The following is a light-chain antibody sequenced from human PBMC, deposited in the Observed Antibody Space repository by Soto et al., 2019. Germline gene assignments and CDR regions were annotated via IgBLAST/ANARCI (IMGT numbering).Light chain of an antibody. Sequence: QSALTQPASVSGSPGQSITISCTGTSSDVGGYNYVSWYQQHPGKAPKLMIYEVSTRPSGVSNRFSGSKSGNTASLTISGLQAEDEADYYCSSYTRSGYVFGTGTKLTVL. CDR1: SSDVGGYNY. V-gene: IGLV2-14*01. CDR2: EVS. J-gene: IGLJ1*01. CDR3: SSYTRSGYV.